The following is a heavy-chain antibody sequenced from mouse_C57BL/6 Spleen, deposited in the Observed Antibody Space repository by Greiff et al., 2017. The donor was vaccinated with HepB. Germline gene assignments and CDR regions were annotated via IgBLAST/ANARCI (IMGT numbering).Heavy chain of an antibody. V-gene: IGHV5-9-1*02. CDR3: TRASSQLRSPWFAY. CDR2: ISSGGDYI. CDR1: GFTFSSYA. J-gene: IGHJ3*01. D-gene: IGHD3-2*02. Sequence: EVQRVESGEGLVKPGGSLKLSCAASGFTFSSYAMSWVRQTPEKRLEWVAYISSGGDYIYYADTVKGRFTISRDNARNTLYLQMSSLKSEDTAMYYCTRASSQLRSPWFAYWGQGTLVTVSA.